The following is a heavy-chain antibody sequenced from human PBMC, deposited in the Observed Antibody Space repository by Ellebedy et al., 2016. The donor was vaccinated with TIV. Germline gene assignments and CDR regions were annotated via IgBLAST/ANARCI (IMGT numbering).Heavy chain of an antibody. V-gene: IGHV4-59*11. D-gene: IGHD3-3*01. Sequence: MPSEILSLTCTVSGGSISSHYWSWIRQAPGKGLEWIGYIYYSGSTNYNPSLQSRVTISVDTSKNQFSLKLSSVTAADTAVFYCAREISYYYGMDVWGQGTTVTVSS. J-gene: IGHJ6*02. CDR1: GGSISSHY. CDR3: AREISYYYGMDV. CDR2: IYYSGST.